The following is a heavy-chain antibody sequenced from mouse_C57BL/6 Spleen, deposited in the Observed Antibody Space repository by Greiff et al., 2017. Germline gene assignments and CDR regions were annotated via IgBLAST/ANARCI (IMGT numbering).Heavy chain of an antibody. CDR1: GYTFTDYE. J-gene: IGHJ2*01. V-gene: IGHV1-15*01. CDR2: IDPETGGT. D-gene: IGHD1-1*01. Sequence: VKLMESGAELVRPGASVTLSCKASGYTFTDYEMHWVKQTPVHGLEWIGAIDPETGGTAYNQKFKGKAILTADKSSSTAYMELRSLTSEDSAVYYCTRYGSSFGYWGQGTTLTVSS. CDR3: TRYGSSFGY.